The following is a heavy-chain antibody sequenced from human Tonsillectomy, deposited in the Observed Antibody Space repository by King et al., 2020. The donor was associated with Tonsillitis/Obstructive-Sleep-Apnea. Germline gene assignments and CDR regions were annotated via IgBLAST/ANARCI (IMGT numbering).Heavy chain of an antibody. CDR1: GGSFSGYY. Sequence: VQLQQWGAGLLKPSETLSLTCAVYGGSFSGYYWSWIRQPPGKGLEWIGEINHSGSTNYNPSLKSRVTISVDTSKNQFSLKLSSVTAADTAVYYCARGPDYDFWSGQVAYYMDVWGKGTTVTVSS. V-gene: IGHV4-34*01. CDR2: INHSGST. D-gene: IGHD3-3*01. J-gene: IGHJ6*03. CDR3: ARGPDYDFWSGQVAYYMDV.